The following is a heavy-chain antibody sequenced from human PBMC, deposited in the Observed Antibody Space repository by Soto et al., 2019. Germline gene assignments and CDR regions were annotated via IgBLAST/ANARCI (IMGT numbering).Heavy chain of an antibody. D-gene: IGHD1-1*01. J-gene: IGHJ4*02. V-gene: IGHV3-74*01. CDR3: ARGQRVSSTGKGAH. CDR2: ISDDGSTA. CDR1: GFTFSAYW. Sequence: PGGSLRLSCAVSGFTFSAYWMHWVRQVPGKGLTWVSRISDDGSTATYADSVKGRFIISRDNAKNTLYLEMNTLRADDSGPYYCARGQRVSSTGKGAHWGRGTLVTVSS.